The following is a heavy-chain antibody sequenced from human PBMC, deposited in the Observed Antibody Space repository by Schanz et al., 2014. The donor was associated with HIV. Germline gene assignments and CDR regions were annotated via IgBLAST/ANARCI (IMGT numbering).Heavy chain of an antibody. CDR1: GYTFTDYY. CDR3: ARGARDCSNGVCGGTYFDY. V-gene: IGHV1-2*02. CDR2: INPNSGGT. Sequence: QVQLVQSGAEVKKPGASVKVSCKASGYTFTDYYMHWVRQAPGQGLEWMGWINPNSGGTHYAQNFQGRVTMTRDTSISTAYMELSSLTSEDTAVYYCARGARDCSNGVCGGTYFDYWGQGTLVTVSS. J-gene: IGHJ4*02. D-gene: IGHD2-8*01.